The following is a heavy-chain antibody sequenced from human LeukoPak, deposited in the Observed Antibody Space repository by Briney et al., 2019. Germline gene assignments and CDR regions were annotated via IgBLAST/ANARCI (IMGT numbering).Heavy chain of an antibody. CDR2: ISGSGGST. J-gene: IGHJ3*02. CDR1: GFTFSSYW. V-gene: IGHV3-23*01. Sequence: PGGSLRLPCAASGFTFSSYWMSWVRQAPGKGLEWVSAISGSGGSTYCADSVKGRFTISRDNSKNTLYLQMNSLRAEDTAVYYCAKKTAMARDDAFDIWGQGTMVTVSS. D-gene: IGHD5-18*01. CDR3: AKKTAMARDDAFDI.